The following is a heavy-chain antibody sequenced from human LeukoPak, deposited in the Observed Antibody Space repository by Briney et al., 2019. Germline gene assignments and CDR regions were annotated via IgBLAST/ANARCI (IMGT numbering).Heavy chain of an antibody. D-gene: IGHD3-3*01. CDR1: GYTFTGYY. Sequence: ASVKVSCKASGYTFTGYYMHWVRQAPGQGLEWMGGINPNSGGTNYAQKFQGRVTMTRDTSISTAYMELSRLRSDDTAVYYCARGPPTIFGVVIMDYYYGMDVWGQGNTVTVSS. CDR2: INPNSGGT. V-gene: IGHV1-2*02. CDR3: ARGPPTIFGVVIMDYYYGMDV. J-gene: IGHJ6*02.